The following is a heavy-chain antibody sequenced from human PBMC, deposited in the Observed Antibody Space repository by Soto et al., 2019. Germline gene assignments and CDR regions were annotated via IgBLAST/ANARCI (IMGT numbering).Heavy chain of an antibody. CDR3: AKSRYGVITPDY. CDR2: ISGSGGST. Sequence: GSLRLSCAASGFTFSSYAMSWVRQAPGKGLEWVSAISGSGGSTYYADSVKGRFTISRDNSKNTLYLQMNSLRAEDTAVYYCAKSRYGVITPDYWGQGTLVTVSS. CDR1: GFTFSSYA. V-gene: IGHV3-23*01. D-gene: IGHD3-22*01. J-gene: IGHJ4*02.